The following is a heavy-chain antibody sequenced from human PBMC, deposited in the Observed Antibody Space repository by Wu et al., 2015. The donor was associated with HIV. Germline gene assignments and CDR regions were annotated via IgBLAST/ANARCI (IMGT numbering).Heavy chain of an antibody. D-gene: IGHD3-22*01. J-gene: IGHJ4*01. CDR2: INPNSGGT. V-gene: IGHV1-2*02. Sequence: QVQLVQSGAEVKKPGASVKVSCKASGYTFTGYYMHWVRQAPGQGLEWMGWINPNSGGTNYAQKFQGRVTMTRDTSISTAYMELSRLRSDDTAVYYCARAETYYYDSSGHASGDYFDYWARNAGHRL. CDR3: ARAETYYYDSSGHASGDYFDY. CDR1: GYTFTGYY.